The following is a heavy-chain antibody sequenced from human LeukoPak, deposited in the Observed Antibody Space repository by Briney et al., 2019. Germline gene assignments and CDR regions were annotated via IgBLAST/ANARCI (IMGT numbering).Heavy chain of an antibody. J-gene: IGHJ1*01. CDR2: IYNSGST. V-gene: IGHV4-30-4*08. CDR1: GGSISSGAYY. Sequence: SETLSLTCTVSGGSISSGAYYWSWIRQHPGKGLEWIGYIYNSGSTSYNPSLKSRVTLSVDTSKNQFSLKLSSVTAADTAVYFCARPVEMSAYFPHWGQGTLVSVSS. CDR3: ARPVEMSAYFPH. D-gene: IGHD5-24*01.